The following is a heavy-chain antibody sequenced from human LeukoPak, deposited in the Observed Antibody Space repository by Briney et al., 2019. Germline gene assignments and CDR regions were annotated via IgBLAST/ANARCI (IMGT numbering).Heavy chain of an antibody. V-gene: IGHV3-30*02. D-gene: IGHD2-2*01. CDR3: AKCSYCTSTSCYLPLDY. J-gene: IGHJ4*02. CDR1: VFTFSSYG. Sequence: PGGSLRLSCVASVFTFSSYGMHWVRQAPGKGLEWVAFIRFDGSTKYYADSVKGRYTISRDNSENTLYLQMNSLRAEDTAVYYCAKCSYCTSTSCYLPLDYWGQGTLVSVSS. CDR2: IRFDGSTK.